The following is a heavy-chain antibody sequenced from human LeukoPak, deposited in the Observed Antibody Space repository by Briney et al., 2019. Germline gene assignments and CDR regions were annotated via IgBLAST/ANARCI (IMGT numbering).Heavy chain of an antibody. D-gene: IGHD3-10*01. V-gene: IGHV4-39*01. CDR1: GGSISSSTYY. J-gene: IGHJ4*02. Sequence: SETLSLTCTVSGGSISSSTYYWGWIRQPPGKGLEWIGSIYYSGSTYYNPSLESRVTISVDTSKNQFSLKLSSVTAADTAVYYCARQEEYYGSGSYFDHWGQGTLVTVSS. CDR2: IYYSGST. CDR3: ARQEEYYGSGSYFDH.